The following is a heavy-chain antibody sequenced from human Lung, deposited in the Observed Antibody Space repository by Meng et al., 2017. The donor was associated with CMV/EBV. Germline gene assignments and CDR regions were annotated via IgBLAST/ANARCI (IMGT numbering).Heavy chain of an antibody. CDR3: ARDSPSLYSSSPGIDS. Sequence: PSVXVSXKTSGYTFTSYGISWVRQAPGQGLEWMGWISVYTDNTSSAQKYQGRLTMTTDTSTSTAYMEVRSLRSDDTAVYYCARDSPSLYSSSPGIDSWAQGTXVTVSS. J-gene: IGHJ4*02. CDR1: GYTFTSYG. CDR2: ISVYTDNT. D-gene: IGHD6-6*01. V-gene: IGHV1-18*01.